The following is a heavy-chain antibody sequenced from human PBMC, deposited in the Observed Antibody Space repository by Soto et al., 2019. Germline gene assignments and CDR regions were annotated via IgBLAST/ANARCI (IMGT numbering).Heavy chain of an antibody. CDR1: GFTFSDYY. D-gene: IGHD1-26*01. V-gene: IGHV3-72*01. Sequence: EVQLVESGGGLVQPGGSLRLSCAGSGFTFSDYYIDWVRQAPGKGLEWVGRSRDKGNSYSTAYAASVKGRFTVSRDASKNSLYLQMNSLKTEDTALYYCTRSIVGTTSSDYWGQGTLVTVSS. CDR2: SRDKGNSYST. J-gene: IGHJ4*02. CDR3: TRSIVGTTSSDY.